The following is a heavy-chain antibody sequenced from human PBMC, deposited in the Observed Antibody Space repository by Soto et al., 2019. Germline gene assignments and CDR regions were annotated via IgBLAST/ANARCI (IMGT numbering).Heavy chain of an antibody. D-gene: IGHD3-16*02. CDR1: GGSFSGYY. Sequence: SETLSLTCAVYGGSFSGYYWSWIRQPPGKGLEWIGEINHSGSTNYNPSLKSRVTISVDTSKNQFSLKLSSVTAADTAVYYCARRYRKKGGMDVWGQGTTVTVSS. CDR2: INHSGST. CDR3: ARRYRKKGGMDV. V-gene: IGHV4-34*01. J-gene: IGHJ6*02.